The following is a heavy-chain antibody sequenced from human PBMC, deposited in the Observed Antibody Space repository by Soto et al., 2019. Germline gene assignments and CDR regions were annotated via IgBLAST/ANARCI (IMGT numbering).Heavy chain of an antibody. Sequence: PSETLSLTCAVYGGSFSGYYWSWIRQPPGKGLEWIGEINHSGSTNYNPSLKSRVTISVDTSKNQFSLKLSSVTAADTAVYYCARGSGQYYYDSSGIWLDYWGQGTLVTVS. CDR2: INHSGST. CDR1: GGSFSGYY. CDR3: ARGSGQYYYDSSGIWLDY. D-gene: IGHD3-22*01. J-gene: IGHJ4*02. V-gene: IGHV4-34*01.